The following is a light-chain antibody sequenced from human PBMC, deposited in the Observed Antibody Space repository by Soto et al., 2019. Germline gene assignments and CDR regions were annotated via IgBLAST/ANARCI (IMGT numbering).Light chain of an antibody. V-gene: IGLV2-14*03. CDR3: CSYTGIGYV. CDR2: DVS. Sequence: QSALTQPASVSASPGQSITISCTGSSSDVGGYNYVSWYQQHPGKAPKLMIYDVSNRPSGVSNRFSGSKSGNTASLTISGLQAEDEADYYCCSYTGIGYVFGTGTKVT. J-gene: IGLJ1*01. CDR1: SSDVGGYNY.